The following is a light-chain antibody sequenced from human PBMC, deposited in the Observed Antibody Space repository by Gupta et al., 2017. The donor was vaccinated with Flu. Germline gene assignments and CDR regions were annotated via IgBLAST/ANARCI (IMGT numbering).Light chain of an antibody. J-gene: IGKJ1*01. CDR2: WAS. CDR3: QQYYSTPRT. CDR1: QSVLYSSNNKNY. V-gene: IGKV4-1*01. Sequence: LVVTQSPIFLVWSLGERATINCKASQSVLYSSNNKNYLAWYQQKPGQPPKLLIYWASTRESGVPDRFSGSGSGTDFTLTISSLQAEDVAVYYCQQYYSTPRTFGQGTKLEIK.